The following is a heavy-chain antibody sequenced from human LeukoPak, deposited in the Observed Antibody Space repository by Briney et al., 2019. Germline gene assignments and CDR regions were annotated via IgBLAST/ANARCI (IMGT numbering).Heavy chain of an antibody. CDR3: AREFGEPPGFDP. V-gene: IGHV1-2*06. J-gene: IGHJ5*02. Sequence: ASVKVSCKASGGTFISYAISWVRQAAGQGLEWMGRINPNSGGTNYAQKFQGSVTMTRDTSNSTAYMELSRLRSDDTAVYYCAREFGEPPGFDPWGQGTLVTVSS. D-gene: IGHD3-10*01. CDR2: INPNSGGT. CDR1: GGTFISYA.